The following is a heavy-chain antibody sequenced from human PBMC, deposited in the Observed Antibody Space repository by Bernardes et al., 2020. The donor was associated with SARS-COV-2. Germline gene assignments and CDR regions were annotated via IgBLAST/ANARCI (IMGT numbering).Heavy chain of an antibody. CDR3: ARNALGPYDILTGFYIQGFDP. CDR2: IYTSGRT. J-gene: IGHJ5*02. Sequence: SETLSLTCTVSGGSISSYYWSWIRQPAGKGLEWIGRIYTSGRTNYNPSLKSRVTMSVDTSKNQFSLKLSSVTAADTAVYYCARNALGPYDILTGFYIQGFDPWGQGTLVTVSS. D-gene: IGHD3-9*01. V-gene: IGHV4-4*07. CDR1: GGSISSYY.